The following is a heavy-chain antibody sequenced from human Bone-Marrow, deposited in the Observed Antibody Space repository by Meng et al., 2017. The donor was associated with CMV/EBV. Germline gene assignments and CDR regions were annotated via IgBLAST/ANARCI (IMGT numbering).Heavy chain of an antibody. Sequence: GGSLRLSCEVSGFTLTDYWMDWVRQAPGKGLEWVANMNPHGSERNYVDSVKGRFIISRDSAKNSLYLQMNSLRAEDTAVYYCARLSWIGPKNYYFDYWGQGTLVTVSS. J-gene: IGHJ4*02. CDR1: GFTLTDYW. CDR2: MNPHGSER. CDR3: ARLSWIGPKNYYFDY. D-gene: IGHD1-1*01. V-gene: IGHV3-7*01.